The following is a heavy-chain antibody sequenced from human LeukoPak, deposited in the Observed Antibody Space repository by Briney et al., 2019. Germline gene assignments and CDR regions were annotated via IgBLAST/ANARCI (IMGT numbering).Heavy chain of an antibody. CDR2: ISSSSSTI. V-gene: IGHV3-48*01. D-gene: IGHD3-22*01. CDR3: ARDYDSSGYYYSSFDY. J-gene: IGHJ4*02. CDR1: GFTFSSYW. Sequence: GGSLRLSCAASGFTFSSYWMNWVRQAPGKGLEWVSYISSSSSTIYYADSVKGRFTISRDNAKNSLYLQMNSLRAEDTAVYYCARDYDSSGYYYSSFDYWGQGTLVTVSS.